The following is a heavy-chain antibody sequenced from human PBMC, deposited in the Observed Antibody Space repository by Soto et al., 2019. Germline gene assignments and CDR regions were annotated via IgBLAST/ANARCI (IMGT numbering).Heavy chain of an antibody. V-gene: IGHV3-9*01. D-gene: IGHD3-3*01. CDR3: AKSGFEWLSHLHYGMDV. CDR1: GFTFDDYA. CDR2: SSWNSGSI. J-gene: IGHJ6*02. Sequence: EVQLVESGGGLVQPGRSLRLSCAASGFTFDDYAMHWVRQAPGKGLEWVSGSSWNSGSIGYADSVKGRFTISRDNAKNSLYLQMNSLGAEDTALYYCAKSGFEWLSHLHYGMDVWGQGTTVTVSS.